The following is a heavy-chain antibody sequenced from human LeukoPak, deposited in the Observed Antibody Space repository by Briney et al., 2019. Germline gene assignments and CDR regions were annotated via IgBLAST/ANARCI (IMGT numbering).Heavy chain of an antibody. J-gene: IGHJ4*02. CDR3: AREVYDYDSSGYSLRLDY. CDR2: IYHSGST. V-gene: IGHV4-38-2*02. D-gene: IGHD3-22*01. CDR1: GYSISSGYY. Sequence: SETLSLTCTVSGYSISSGYYGGWIRQPPGKGLEWIGSIYHSGSTYYNPSLKSRVTISVDTSKNQFSLKLSSVTAADTAVYYCAREVYDYDSSGYSLRLDYWGQGTLVTVSS.